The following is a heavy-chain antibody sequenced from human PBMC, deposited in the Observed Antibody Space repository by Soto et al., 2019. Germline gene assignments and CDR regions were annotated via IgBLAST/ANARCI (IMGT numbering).Heavy chain of an antibody. D-gene: IGHD3-9*01. V-gene: IGHV3-23*01. CDR3: AKGGAVYGLLTHDY. Sequence: EVQLLESGGGLEQPGGSLRLSCAASGFTFRDYAMSWVRQAPGKGLEWVTTITGCSSNLYYSDSVKGRFAISRDNSKNTLYLQMDSLTAEDTAVYYCAKGGAVYGLLTHDYWGQGTLVTVSS. J-gene: IGHJ4*02. CDR2: ITGCSSNL. CDR1: GFTFRDYA.